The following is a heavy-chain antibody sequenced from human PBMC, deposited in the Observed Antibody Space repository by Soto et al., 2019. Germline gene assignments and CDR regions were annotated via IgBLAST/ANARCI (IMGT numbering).Heavy chain of an antibody. CDR1: GFTFSSYA. CDR2: ISGSGGSP. J-gene: IGHJ4*02. CDR3: AKATHYDFWSGYYLDY. Sequence: GGSLRLSCAASGFTFSSYAMSWVRQAPGKGLEWVSAISGSGGSPYYADSVKGRFTISRDNSKNTLYLQMNSLRAEDTAVYYCAKATHYDFWSGYYLDYWGQGTLVTVSS. V-gene: IGHV3-23*01. D-gene: IGHD3-3*01.